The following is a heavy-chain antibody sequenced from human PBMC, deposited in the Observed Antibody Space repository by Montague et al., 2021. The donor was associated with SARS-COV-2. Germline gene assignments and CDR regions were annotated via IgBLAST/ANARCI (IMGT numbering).Heavy chain of an antibody. D-gene: IGHD3-22*01. V-gene: IGHV4-59*01. CDR1: GGSMRDYY. J-gene: IGHJ4*02. CDR3: ARVHYYTGYVDS. CDR2: IYYSGST. Sequence: SETLSLICTVSGGSMRDYYWSWIRQPPGEGLEWIGYIYYSGSTDYNPSLNSRVTLSLDTSKNQFSLNPRSVTAADTAFYYCARVHYYTGYVDSWGQGTLVSVSS.